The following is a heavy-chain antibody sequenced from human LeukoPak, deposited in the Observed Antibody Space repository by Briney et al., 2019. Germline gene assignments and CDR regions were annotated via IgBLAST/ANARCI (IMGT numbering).Heavy chain of an antibody. CDR1: GYTFTSYG. V-gene: IGHV1-18*01. CDR3: ARTYCGGDCYHDAFDI. CDR2: ISAYNGNT. J-gene: IGHJ3*02. Sequence: ASVKVSCKASGYTFTSYGISWVRQAPGQGLEWMGWISAYNGNTNYAQKLQGRVTMTTDTSTSTAYMELRSLRFADTTVYYCARTYCGGDCYHDAFDIWGQGTMVTVSS. D-gene: IGHD2-21*02.